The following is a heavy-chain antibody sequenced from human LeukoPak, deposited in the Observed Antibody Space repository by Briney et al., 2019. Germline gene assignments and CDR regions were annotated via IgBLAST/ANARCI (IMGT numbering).Heavy chain of an antibody. CDR1: GYSINSGYY. V-gene: IGHV4-38-2*02. CDR2: IYRSGST. J-gene: IGHJ5*02. D-gene: IGHD6-19*01. Sequence: IPSETLSLTCTVSGYSINSGYYWVWIRQPPGKGLEWIGSIYRSGSTNYNPSLKSRVTISVDTSKNQFSLKLSSVTAADTAVYYCARSQRAAEQWLDLPSRWFDPWGQGTLVTVSS. CDR3: ARSQRAAEQWLDLPSRWFDP.